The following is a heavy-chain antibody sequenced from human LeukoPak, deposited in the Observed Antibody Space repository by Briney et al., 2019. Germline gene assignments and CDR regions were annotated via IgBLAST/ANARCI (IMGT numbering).Heavy chain of an antibody. Sequence: GESLKISCKGSGYSFTTYWIGWVRQMPGKGLEWMGIIYPGDSDIRYSPSFQGQVTISVDKSISTAYLQWSSLKASDTAIYYCARWVGGSYTSFRNDDWGQGTLVTVSS. V-gene: IGHV5-51*01. CDR3: ARWVGGSYTSFRNDD. CDR2: IYPGDSDI. CDR1: GYSFTTYW. J-gene: IGHJ4*02. D-gene: IGHD3-10*01.